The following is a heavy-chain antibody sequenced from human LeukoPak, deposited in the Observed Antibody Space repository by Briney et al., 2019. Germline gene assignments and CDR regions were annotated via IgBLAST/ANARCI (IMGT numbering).Heavy chain of an antibody. Sequence: PSQTLSLTCTVSGGSISSGSYYWGWIRQPPGKGLEWIGSIYYSGSTYYNPSLKSRVTISVDTSKNQFSLKLSSVTAADTAVYYCVKETGYSSGWYYFDYWGQGTLVTVSS. D-gene: IGHD6-19*01. CDR2: IYYSGST. J-gene: IGHJ4*02. V-gene: IGHV4-39*01. CDR3: VKETGYSSGWYYFDY. CDR1: GGSISSGSYY.